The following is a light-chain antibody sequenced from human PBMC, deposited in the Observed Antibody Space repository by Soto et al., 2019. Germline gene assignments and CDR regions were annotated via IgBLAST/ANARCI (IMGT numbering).Light chain of an antibody. CDR1: SSNLGTNS. CDR2: RNS. CDR3: AAWDDSLNGVV. Sequence: QSVLTQPPSASGAPGLSVPISCSGTSSNLGTNSVKWYQHLPGTAPKVLIYRNSQRPSGVPDRFSGSKSGTSASLDNHGLQSVDEADYYCAAWDDSLNGVVFGGGTKLTVL. V-gene: IGLV1-44*01. J-gene: IGLJ2*01.